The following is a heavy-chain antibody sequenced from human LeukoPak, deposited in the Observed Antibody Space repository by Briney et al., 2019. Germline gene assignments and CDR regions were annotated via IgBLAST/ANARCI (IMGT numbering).Heavy chain of an antibody. CDR3: ARRKQLWSYYYMDV. CDR2: INHSGST. D-gene: IGHD5-18*01. J-gene: IGHJ6*03. Sequence: PSETLSLTCAVYGGSFSGYYWSWIRQPPGKGLEWIGEINHSGSTNYNPSLKSRVTISVDTSKNQFSLKLNSVTAADTAIYYSARRKQLWSYYYMDVWGKGTTVTVSS. V-gene: IGHV4-34*01. CDR1: GGSFSGYY.